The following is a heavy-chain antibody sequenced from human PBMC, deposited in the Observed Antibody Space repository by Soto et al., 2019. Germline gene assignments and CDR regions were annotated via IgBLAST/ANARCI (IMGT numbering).Heavy chain of an antibody. Sequence: GGSLRLSCAASGFTFSSYGMHWVRQAPGKGLEWVAVISYDGSNKYYADSVKGRFTISRDNSKNTLYLQMNSLRAEDTAVYYCAKEAKYTKDYWGQGTLVTVSS. CDR1: GFTFSSYG. CDR3: AKEAKYTKDY. CDR2: ISYDGSNK. V-gene: IGHV3-30*18. D-gene: IGHD2-2*02. J-gene: IGHJ4*02.